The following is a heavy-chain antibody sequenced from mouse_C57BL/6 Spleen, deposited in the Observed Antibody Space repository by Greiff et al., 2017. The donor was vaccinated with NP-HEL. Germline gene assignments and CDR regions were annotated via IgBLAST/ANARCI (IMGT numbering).Heavy chain of an antibody. CDR2: IYPRSGNT. Sequence: LQESGAELARPGASVKLSCKASGYTFTSYGISWVKQRTGQGLEWIGEIYPRSGNTYYNEKFKGKATLTADKSSSTAYMELRSLTSEDSAVYFCARPLLYAMDYWGQGTSVTVSS. V-gene: IGHV1-81*01. CDR3: ARPLLYAMDY. J-gene: IGHJ4*01. CDR1: GYTFTSYG.